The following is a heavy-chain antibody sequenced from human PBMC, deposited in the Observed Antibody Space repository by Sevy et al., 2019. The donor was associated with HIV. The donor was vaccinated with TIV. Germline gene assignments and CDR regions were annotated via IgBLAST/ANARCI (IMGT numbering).Heavy chain of an antibody. CDR3: ASDRSTRWINYYFDY. CDR1: GFTFSDYA. Sequence: GGSLRLSCAASGFTFSDYAMHWVRHTQGKGLEWVAVISYDGINKNYADSVKGRFTLSRDNSKNTLSLQMNSPRTEETAVYYCASDRSTRWINYYFDYWGQGTLVTVSS. D-gene: IGHD2-2*01. J-gene: IGHJ4*02. CDR2: ISYDGINK. V-gene: IGHV3-30-3*01.